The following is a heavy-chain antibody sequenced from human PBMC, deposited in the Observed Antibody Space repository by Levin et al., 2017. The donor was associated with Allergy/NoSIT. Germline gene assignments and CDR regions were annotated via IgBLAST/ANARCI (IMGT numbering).Heavy chain of an antibody. J-gene: IGHJ6*02. Sequence: PGGSLRLSCTTSGFTFGDYAMTWFRQAPGKGLEWVGFIRSKVHGGTTEYAASVKGRFTISRDDSKSIAYLQMNSLKAEDTAVYYCTRLEYSRSSHYYGMDVWGQGTTVTVSS. D-gene: IGHD6-6*01. V-gene: IGHV3-49*03. CDR1: GFTFGDYA. CDR3: TRLEYSRSSHYYGMDV. CDR2: IRSKVHGGTT.